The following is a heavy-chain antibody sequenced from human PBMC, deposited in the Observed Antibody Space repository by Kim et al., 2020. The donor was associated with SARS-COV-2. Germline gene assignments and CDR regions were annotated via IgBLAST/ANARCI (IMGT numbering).Heavy chain of an antibody. CDR2: ILPFFDTT. CDR3: ARRFFDSSGNYHDF. Sequence: SVKVSCKASGGTFGNYPISWVRQAPGQGLEWTGGILPFFDTTNYAPKFQGRVTMTEDDSKRTTYMDLSSLKSGDTAVYFCARRFFDSSGNYHDFWGQGT. D-gene: IGHD3-22*01. CDR1: GGTFGNYP. J-gene: IGHJ4*02. V-gene: IGHV1-69*13.